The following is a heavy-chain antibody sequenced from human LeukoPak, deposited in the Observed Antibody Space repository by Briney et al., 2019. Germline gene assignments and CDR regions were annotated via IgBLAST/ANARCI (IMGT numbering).Heavy chain of an antibody. J-gene: IGHJ4*02. D-gene: IGHD3-22*01. CDR1: GFTFSDYY. CDR2: ISSSGSTI. CDR3: ARGAYYDSSGYYVDY. Sequence: GGSLRLSCAASGFTFSDYYMSWIRQAPGEGLEWVSYISSSGSTIYYADSVKGRFTISRDNAKNSLYLQMNSLRAEDTAVYYCARGAYYDSSGYYVDYWGQGTLVTVSS. V-gene: IGHV3-11*01.